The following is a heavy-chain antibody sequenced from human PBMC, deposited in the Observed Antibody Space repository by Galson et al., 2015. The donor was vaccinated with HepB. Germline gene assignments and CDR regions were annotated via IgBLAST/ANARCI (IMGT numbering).Heavy chain of an antibody. Sequence: SVKVSCKASGGTFSSYTISWVRQAPGQGLEWMGRIIPILGIANYAQKFQGRVTITADKSTSTAYMELSSLRSEDTAVYYCARDRSYDSSGYHALYYYYGMDVWGQGTTVTVSS. J-gene: IGHJ6*02. CDR2: IIPILGIA. D-gene: IGHD3-22*01. V-gene: IGHV1-69*04. CDR3: ARDRSYDSSGYHALYYYYGMDV. CDR1: GGTFSSYT.